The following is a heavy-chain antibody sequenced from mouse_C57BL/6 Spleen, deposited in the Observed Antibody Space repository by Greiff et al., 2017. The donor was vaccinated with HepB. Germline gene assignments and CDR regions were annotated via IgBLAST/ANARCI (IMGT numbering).Heavy chain of an antibody. Sequence: QVQLQQSGAELVKPGASVKISCKASGYAFSSYWMNWVKQRPGKGLEWIGQIYPGDGDTNYNGKFKGKATLTADQSSSTAYMQLSSLTSEDSAVYFCARSPYSNYGYFDYWGQGTTLTVSS. CDR2: IYPGDGDT. V-gene: IGHV1-80*01. J-gene: IGHJ2*01. CDR3: ARSPYSNYGYFDY. D-gene: IGHD2-5*01. CDR1: GYAFSSYW.